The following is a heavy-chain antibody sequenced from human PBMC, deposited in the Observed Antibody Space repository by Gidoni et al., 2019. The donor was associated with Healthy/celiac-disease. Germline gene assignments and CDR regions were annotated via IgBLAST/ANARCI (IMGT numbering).Heavy chain of an antibody. CDR3: ARDQGGYYYGSGNYFYYIDY. CDR2: IRSSSSNI. D-gene: IGHD3-10*01. J-gene: IGHJ4*02. CDR1: GFTFRRYR. Sequence: EVQLVESGGGLVQPGGSLRLSCAASGFTFRRYRLNWVRQAPGKGLEWVAYIRSSSSNIYYADSVKGRFTISRDNAKNSLYLQMNSLRDEDTAVYYCARDQGGYYYGSGNYFYYIDYWGQGTLVTVSS. V-gene: IGHV3-48*02.